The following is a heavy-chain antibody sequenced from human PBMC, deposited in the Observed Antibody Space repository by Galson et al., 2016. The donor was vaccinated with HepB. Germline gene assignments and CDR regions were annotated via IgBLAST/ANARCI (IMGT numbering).Heavy chain of an antibody. D-gene: IGHD2-15*01. V-gene: IGHV3-64D*06. CDR1: GFTFRTYG. CDR3: VTDPYCSGGSCRDD. CDR2: INSNGGST. J-gene: IGHJ4*02. Sequence: SLRLSCAASGFTFRTYGMHWVRQAPGRGLEYVSNINSNGGSTYYADSVKGRFIISRDNSKNTLYLQMSSLRADDTAVYYCVTDPYCSGGSCRDDWGQGTLVTVSS.